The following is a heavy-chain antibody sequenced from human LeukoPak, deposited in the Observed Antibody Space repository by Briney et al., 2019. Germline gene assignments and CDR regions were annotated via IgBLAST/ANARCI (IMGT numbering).Heavy chain of an antibody. CDR3: ARDDAALYNYYYGMDV. V-gene: IGHV4-34*01. Sequence: SETLSLTCAVYGGSFSGYYWSWIRQPPGKGLEWIGEINHSGSTNYSPSLKSRVTISVDMSKNQFFLKLSSVTAADTAVCYCARDDAALYNYYYGMDVWGQGTTVTVSS. CDR2: INHSGST. D-gene: IGHD2-2*02. J-gene: IGHJ6*02. CDR1: GGSFSGYY.